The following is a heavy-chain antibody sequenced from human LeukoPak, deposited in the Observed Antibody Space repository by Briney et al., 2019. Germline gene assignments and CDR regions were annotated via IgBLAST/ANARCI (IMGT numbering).Heavy chain of an antibody. J-gene: IGHJ4*02. CDR3: ARGEFYYDL. D-gene: IGHD3-16*01. Sequence: GASVKVSCKPSGYIITSNSITWVRQASGQQLEWMGWISTFNGYTKYAQNLQGRITMTRDTSTRTVYLEMRNLRSDDTAVYFCARGEFYYDLWGQGTLVTVSS. V-gene: IGHV1-18*04. CDR2: ISTFNGYT. CDR1: GYIITSNS.